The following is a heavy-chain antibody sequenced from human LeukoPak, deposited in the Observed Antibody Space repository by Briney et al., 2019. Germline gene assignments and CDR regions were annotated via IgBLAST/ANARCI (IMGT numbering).Heavy chain of an antibody. Sequence: SEALSLTCSVSGGSVSSYYWSWIRQSPGKGLEWIGYIHNSGRTNYNPSLKGRVTGFVDTSKNQVSLRLSSVTAADTAVYYCARHGTISSESYFDYWGQGALVTVSS. CDR3: ARHGTISSESYFDY. J-gene: IGHJ4*02. V-gene: IGHV4-59*08. CDR2: IHNSGRT. CDR1: GGSVSSYY. D-gene: IGHD1-14*01.